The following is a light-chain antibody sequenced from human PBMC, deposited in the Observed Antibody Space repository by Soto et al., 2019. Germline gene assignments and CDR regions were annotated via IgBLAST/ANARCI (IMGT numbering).Light chain of an antibody. CDR3: QQRLKWSWLT. Sequence: EIVLTQSPATLSLSPGERATLSCRTSQSVSDQLAWFQQKPGQAPRLLIYDASNRATGIPARVSGSGYGTDLPLAVRSLEPEDVAVYYCQQRLKWSWLTFGGGTKVEI. CDR1: QSVSDQ. V-gene: IGKV3-11*01. J-gene: IGKJ4*01. CDR2: DAS.